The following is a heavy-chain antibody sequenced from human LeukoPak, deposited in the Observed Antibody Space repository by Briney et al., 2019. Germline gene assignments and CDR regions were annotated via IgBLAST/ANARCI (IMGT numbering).Heavy chain of an antibody. CDR2: IYYSGST. D-gene: IGHD3-10*01. V-gene: IGHV4-39*01. Sequence: PSETLSLTCTVSDGSISSTSYYWGWIRQPPGKGLEWIGSIYYSGSTYYNPSLKSRVTISVDTSKNQFSLKLSSVTAADTAVYYCARHSRYYYGSGSLNWFDPWGQGTLVTVSS. CDR3: ARHSRYYYGSGSLNWFDP. CDR1: DGSISSTSYY. J-gene: IGHJ5*02.